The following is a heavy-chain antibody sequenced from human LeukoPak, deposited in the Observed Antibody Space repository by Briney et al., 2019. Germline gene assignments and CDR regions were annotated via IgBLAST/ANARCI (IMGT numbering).Heavy chain of an antibody. CDR3: AKYSGSYYYPPNWDS. D-gene: IGHD1-26*01. Sequence: GGSLRLSCAASGFTFSVYYMFWVRQAPGKGLVWVSNISPDATNSKYADFVEGRFTISRDNAKNTLYLQMNSLRAEDTAVYFCAKYSGSYYYPPNWDSWGQGTLVTVSS. CDR1: GFTFSVYY. J-gene: IGHJ4*02. V-gene: IGHV3-74*03. CDR2: ISPDATNS.